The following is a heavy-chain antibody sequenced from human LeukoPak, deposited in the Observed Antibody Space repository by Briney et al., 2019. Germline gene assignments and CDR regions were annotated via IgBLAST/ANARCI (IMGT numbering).Heavy chain of an antibody. J-gene: IGHJ5*02. CDR2: INRSGST. CDR1: GGSFSGYY. D-gene: IGHD3-3*01. Sequence: SETLSLTCAVYGGSFSGYYWSWIRQPPGKGLEWIGEINRSGSTNYNPSLKSRVTISVDTSKNQFSLKLSSVTAADTAVYYCARGQNYDFWSGYYSNWFDPWGQGTLVTVSS. V-gene: IGHV4-34*01. CDR3: ARGQNYDFWSGYYSNWFDP.